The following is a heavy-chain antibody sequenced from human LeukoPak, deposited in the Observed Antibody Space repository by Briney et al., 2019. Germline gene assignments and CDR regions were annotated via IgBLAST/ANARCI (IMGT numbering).Heavy chain of an antibody. CDR2: IYYSGST. Sequence: KPSETLSLTCTVSGGSVSSGSYYWSWIRQPPGKGLEWIGYIYYSGSTNYNPSLKSRVTISVDTSKNQFSLKLSSVTAADTAVYYCARVNVRLRYYYGMDVWGQGTTVTVSS. CDR3: ARVNVRLRYYYGMDV. V-gene: IGHV4-61*01. J-gene: IGHJ6*02. CDR1: GGSVSSGSYY. D-gene: IGHD2-8*01.